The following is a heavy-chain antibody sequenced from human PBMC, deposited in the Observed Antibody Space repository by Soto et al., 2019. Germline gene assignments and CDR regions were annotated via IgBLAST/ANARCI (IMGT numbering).Heavy chain of an antibody. Sequence: GESLRLSCTASGSTFPNYPMHWVRQAPDKGVEWVAVISHDGVTKNSADSVKGRFTISRDNSRNTLYLQMNSLTIEDTAMYYCVRGGYSSSWERLDPWGQGTLVTVSS. V-gene: IGHV3-30-3*01. D-gene: IGHD4-4*01. CDR1: GSTFPNYP. J-gene: IGHJ5*02. CDR2: ISHDGVTK. CDR3: VRGGYSSSWERLDP.